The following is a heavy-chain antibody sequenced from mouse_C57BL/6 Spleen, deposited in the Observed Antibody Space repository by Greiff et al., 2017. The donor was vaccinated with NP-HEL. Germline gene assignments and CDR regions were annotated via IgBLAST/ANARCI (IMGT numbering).Heavy chain of an antibody. CDR3: ALTTVVATVDY. Sequence: VQLQQSGPELVKPGASVKISCKASGYAFSSSWMNWVKQRPGKGLEWIGRIYPGDGDTNYNGKFKGKATLTADKSSSTAYMQLSSLTSEDSAVYFCALTTVVATVDYWGQGTTLTVSS. V-gene: IGHV1-82*01. CDR1: GYAFSSSW. D-gene: IGHD1-1*01. CDR2: IYPGDGDT. J-gene: IGHJ2*01.